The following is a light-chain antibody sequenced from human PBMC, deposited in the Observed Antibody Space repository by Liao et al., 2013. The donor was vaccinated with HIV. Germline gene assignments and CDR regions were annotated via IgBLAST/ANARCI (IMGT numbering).Light chain of an antibody. CDR1: NIGSRS. V-gene: IGLV3-21*04. J-gene: IGLJ2*01. CDR3: QVWDSSSDVV. CDR2: YDS. Sequence: SYVLTQPPSVSVAPGKTARITCGGNNIGSRSVHWSQQKPGQAPVLVIYYDSDRPSGIPERFSGSNSGNTATLTISRVEAGDEADYYCQVWDSSSDVVFGGGTKLTVL.